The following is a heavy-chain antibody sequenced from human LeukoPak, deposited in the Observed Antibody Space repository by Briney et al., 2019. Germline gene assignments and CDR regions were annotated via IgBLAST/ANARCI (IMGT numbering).Heavy chain of an antibody. CDR3: ATGETSAAGIAVAGKIY. Sequence: GGSLRLSCAASGVTFSSYAMSWVRQAPGKGLEWVSAISGSGGSTYYADSVKGRFTISRDNSKNTLYLQMNSLRAEDTAVYYCATGETSAAGIAVAGKIYWGQGTLVTVSS. V-gene: IGHV3-23*01. CDR1: GVTFSSYA. CDR2: ISGSGGST. J-gene: IGHJ4*02. D-gene: IGHD6-19*01.